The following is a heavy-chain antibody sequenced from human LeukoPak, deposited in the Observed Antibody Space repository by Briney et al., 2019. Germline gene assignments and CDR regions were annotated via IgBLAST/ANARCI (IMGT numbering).Heavy chain of an antibody. V-gene: IGHV3-23*01. D-gene: IGHD1-1*01. CDR1: GFTFTSYA. CDR3: AKAPTTATTRGFDY. CDR2: ISGGGGNT. J-gene: IGHJ4*02. Sequence: GGSLTLSCSASGFTFTSYAMAWVRPAPGQGLEWVSGISGGGGNTYYEDSVKGRFTISRDNSKNTLYLQMNSLRAEDTAVYYCAKAPTTATTRGFDYWGQGTLVTVSS.